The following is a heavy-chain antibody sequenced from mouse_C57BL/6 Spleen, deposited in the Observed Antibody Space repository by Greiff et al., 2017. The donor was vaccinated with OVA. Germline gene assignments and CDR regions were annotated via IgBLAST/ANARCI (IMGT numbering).Heavy chain of an antibody. V-gene: IGHV1-80*01. Sequence: VQLQQSGAELVKPGASVKISCKASGYAFSSYWINWVKQRPGKGLEWIGQIYPGDGDTNYNGKFKGKATLTADKSSSTAYMQLSSLTSEDSAVYFCARSGTIVTTRYFDYWGQGTTLTVSS. CDR3: ARSGTIVTTRYFDY. D-gene: IGHD2-5*01. CDR1: GYAFSSYW. CDR2: IYPGDGDT. J-gene: IGHJ2*01.